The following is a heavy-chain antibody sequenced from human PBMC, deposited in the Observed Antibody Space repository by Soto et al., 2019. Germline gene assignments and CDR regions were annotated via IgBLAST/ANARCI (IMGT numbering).Heavy chain of an antibody. V-gene: IGHV3-15*07. D-gene: IGHD4-17*01. CDR2: IKSKTDGGTT. J-gene: IGHJ4*02. CDR1: GFTFSNAW. CDR3: TTETLEPDYGDYVDYFDY. Sequence: GGSLRLSCAASGFTFSNAWMNWVRQAPGKGLEWVGRIKSKTDGGTTDYAAPVKGRFTISRDDSKNTLYLQMNSLKTEDTAVYYCTTETLEPDYGDYVDYFDYWGQGTLVTVSS.